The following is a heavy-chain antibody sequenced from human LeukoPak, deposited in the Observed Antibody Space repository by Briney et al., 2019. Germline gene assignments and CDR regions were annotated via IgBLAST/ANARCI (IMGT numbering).Heavy chain of an antibody. CDR1: GFTVSNNH. Sequence: GGSLRLSCVASGFTVSNNHVSWVRQAPGKGLEWGSLIDNVGGKYYPDSVKGRFTISRDHSENTLYLQMNSLRAEDTALYYCMGYGGNSFWGQGTLVTVPS. D-gene: IGHD4-23*01. V-gene: IGHV3-66*01. J-gene: IGHJ4*02. CDR2: IDNVGGK. CDR3: MGYGGNSF.